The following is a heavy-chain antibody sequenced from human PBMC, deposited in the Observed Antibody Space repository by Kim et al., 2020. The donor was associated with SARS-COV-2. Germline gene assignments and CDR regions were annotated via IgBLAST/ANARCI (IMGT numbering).Heavy chain of an antibody. Sequence: GGSLRPSCTASGITFSGYWMSWVRQPPGKGLAWVANIKLDGTQQSYVDSVKGRFTISRDNAKNSLYLQMTSLRAEDTAVYYCAPDLLTTVAFSHYSDVAVWSQRTTVTVSS. D-gene: IGHD4-17*01. J-gene: IGHJ6*02. V-gene: IGHV3-7*01. CDR1: GITFSGYW. CDR2: IKLDGTQQ. CDR3: APDLLTTVAFSHYSDVAV.